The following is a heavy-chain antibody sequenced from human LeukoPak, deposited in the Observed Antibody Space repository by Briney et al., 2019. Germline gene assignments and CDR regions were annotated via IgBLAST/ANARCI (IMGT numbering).Heavy chain of an antibody. J-gene: IGHJ4*02. CDR3: ARTHERDLDY. V-gene: IGHV3-48*01. Sequence: GGSLRLSCAASGFTFNSYHFNWVRQAPGKGLEWVSYISISSTIYYADSVKGRFTIPRDDAKNSVYLQMNSLRAEDTAVYYCARTHERDLDYWGQGTLVTVSS. CDR1: GFTFNSYH. CDR2: ISISSTI.